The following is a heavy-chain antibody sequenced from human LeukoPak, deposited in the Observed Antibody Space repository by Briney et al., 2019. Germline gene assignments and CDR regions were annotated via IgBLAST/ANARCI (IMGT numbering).Heavy chain of an antibody. CDR2: IIPILGIA. CDR1: GGTFSSCA. D-gene: IGHD6-19*01. Sequence: ASVKVSCKASGGTFSSCAISWVRQAPGQGLEWMGRIIPILGIANYAQKFQGRVTITADKSTSTAYMELSSLRSEDTAVYYCARESGGIAVAGPLLDWGQGTLVTVSS. CDR3: ARESGGIAVAGPLLD. V-gene: IGHV1-69*04. J-gene: IGHJ4*02.